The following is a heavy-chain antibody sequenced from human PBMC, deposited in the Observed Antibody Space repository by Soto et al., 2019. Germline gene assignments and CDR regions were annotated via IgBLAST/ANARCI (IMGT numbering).Heavy chain of an antibody. D-gene: IGHD2-21*01. CDR3: ARGRALARVIDY. Sequence: PSETLSLTCAVYGGSFSGYYWSWIRQPPGKGLEWIGEINHSGSTNYNPSLKSRVTISVDTSKNQFSLKLSSVTAADTAVYYCARGRALARVIDYWGQGTLVTVSS. V-gene: IGHV4-34*01. CDR1: GGSFSGYY. CDR2: INHSGST. J-gene: IGHJ4*02.